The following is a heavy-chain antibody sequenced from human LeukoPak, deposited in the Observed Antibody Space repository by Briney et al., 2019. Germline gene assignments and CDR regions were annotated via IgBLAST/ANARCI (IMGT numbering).Heavy chain of an antibody. Sequence: SETLSLTCAVYGGSFSGYYWSWIRQPPGKGLEWIGEINHSGSTNYNPSLKSRVTISVDTSKNQFSLKLSSVTAADTAMYYCARGGWRGKTFDYWGQGSLVTVSS. CDR3: ARGGWRGKTFDY. CDR2: INHSGST. J-gene: IGHJ4*02. CDR1: GGSFSGYY. D-gene: IGHD2-2*03. V-gene: IGHV4-34*01.